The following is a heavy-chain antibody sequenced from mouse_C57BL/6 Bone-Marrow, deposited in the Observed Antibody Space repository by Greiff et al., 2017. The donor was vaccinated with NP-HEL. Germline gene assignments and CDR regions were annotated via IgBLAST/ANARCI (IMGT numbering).Heavy chain of an antibody. J-gene: IGHJ4*01. CDR2: IYPGSGST. Sequence: QVQLQQSGAELVRPGASVKMSCKASGYTFTSYWITWVKQRPGQGLEWIGDIYPGSGSTNYNEKFKSKATLTVDTSSSTAYMQLSSLTSEDSAVYYGATPGDLLWPPYAMDYWGQGTSVTVSS. V-gene: IGHV1-55*01. CDR1: GYTFTSYW. CDR3: ATPGDLLWPPYAMDY. D-gene: IGHD2-1*01.